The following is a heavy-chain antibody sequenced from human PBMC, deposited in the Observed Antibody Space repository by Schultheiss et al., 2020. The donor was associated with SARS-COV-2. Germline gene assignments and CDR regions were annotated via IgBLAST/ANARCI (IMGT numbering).Heavy chain of an antibody. CDR3: ARGHDVPSVDTAMVRGGFDY. Sequence: ASVKVSCKASGYTFTGYYMHWVRQAPGQGLEWMGIINPSGGSASYAQKFQGRVTITADESTSTAYMELSSLRSEDTAVYYCARGHDVPSVDTAMVRGGFDYWGQGTLVTVSS. V-gene: IGHV1-46*01. CDR2: INPSGGSA. CDR1: GYTFTGYY. D-gene: IGHD5-18*01. J-gene: IGHJ4*02.